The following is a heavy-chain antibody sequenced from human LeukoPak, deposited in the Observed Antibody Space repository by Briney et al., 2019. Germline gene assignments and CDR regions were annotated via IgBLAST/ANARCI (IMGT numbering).Heavy chain of an antibody. CDR2: ITSSGRTP. CDR3: AKDRPNFYETSGSYYKIKGDF. CDR1: GFTFNTHA. J-gene: IGHJ4*02. D-gene: IGHD3-10*01. V-gene: IGHV3-23*01. Sequence: PGGSLRLSCEASGFTFNTHAMSWVRQAPGKGLEWVASITSSGRTPYYTGSVKGRFTISRDNSKNTLYLQMNSLRGEDTAVYYCAKDRPNFYETSGSYYKIKGDFWGQGSLVTVSS.